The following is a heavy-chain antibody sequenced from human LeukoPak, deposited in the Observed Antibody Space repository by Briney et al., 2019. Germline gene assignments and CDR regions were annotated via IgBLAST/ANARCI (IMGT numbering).Heavy chain of an antibody. V-gene: IGHV3-21*01. CDR3: ARDIYVSGSSSQVDY. Sequence: GGSLRLSCAASGFSFSTYSMNWVRQAPGKGLEWVSSISSSGTYIYYADSLKGRFTISRDNAKNSLYLQMNSLRAEDTAVYYCARDIYVSGSSSQVDYWGQGILVIVSS. D-gene: IGHD3-10*01. CDR2: ISSSGTYI. CDR1: GFSFSTYS. J-gene: IGHJ4*02.